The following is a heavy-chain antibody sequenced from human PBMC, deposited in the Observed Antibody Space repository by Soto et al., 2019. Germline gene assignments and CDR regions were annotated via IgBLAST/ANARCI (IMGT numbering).Heavy chain of an antibody. Sequence: QVQLQESGPGLVKPSGTLSLTCAVSSGSISSSNWWSWVRQPPGKGLDWIGEIYHSGSTNYNPSLKSRVTISVDKSKNQFSLKLSSVTAADTAVYYCARAYCSGGSCYSDAFDIWGQGTMVTVSS. V-gene: IGHV4-4*02. D-gene: IGHD2-15*01. CDR2: IYHSGST. J-gene: IGHJ3*02. CDR1: SGSISSSNW. CDR3: ARAYCSGGSCYSDAFDI.